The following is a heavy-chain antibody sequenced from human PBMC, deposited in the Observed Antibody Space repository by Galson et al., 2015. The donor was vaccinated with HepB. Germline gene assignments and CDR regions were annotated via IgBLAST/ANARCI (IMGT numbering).Heavy chain of an antibody. CDR2: INPSGGST. V-gene: IGHV1-46*01. CDR1: GYTSTRYY. J-gene: IGHJ4*02. D-gene: IGHD5-12*01. Sequence: SVKVSCKASGYTSTRYYMQWVRQAPGQGLEWMGIINPSGGSTSYAQKFQGRVTMTRDTSTSTVYMELSSLRSEDTAVYYCARDRGGYDFDYWGQGTLVTVSS. CDR3: ARDRGGYDFDY.